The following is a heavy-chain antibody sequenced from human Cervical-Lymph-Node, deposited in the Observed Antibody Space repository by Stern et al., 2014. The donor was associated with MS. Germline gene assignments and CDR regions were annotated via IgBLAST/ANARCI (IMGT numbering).Heavy chain of an antibody. Sequence: MQLVQSGAEARKPGESLKISCKGSVDSFSGYWIGWVRQRPGKGLEWMGIIYPGDSDTRYSPSFQGQVTMSADKSINPAYLQWSSLKASDTAIYYCARRIRDGYDWDAFNIWGQGTMVTVSS. CDR2: IYPGDSDT. CDR1: VDSFSGYW. CDR3: ARRIRDGYDWDAFNI. D-gene: IGHD5-24*01. J-gene: IGHJ3*02. V-gene: IGHV5-51*03.